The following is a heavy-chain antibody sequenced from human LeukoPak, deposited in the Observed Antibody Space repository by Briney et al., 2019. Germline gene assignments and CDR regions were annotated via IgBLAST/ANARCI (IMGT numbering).Heavy chain of an antibody. J-gene: IGHJ4*02. CDR3: ARAVKGILRYFDC. CDR2: IGASGAST. V-gene: IGHV3-23*01. CDR1: GFTFTSYS. Sequence: GGSLRLSCAASGFTFTSYSMNWVRQAPGKGLEWVSAIGASGASTYYADSVKGRFTISRDNSKNTLYLQMNSLRAEDTAIYYCARAVKGILRYFDCLGQGTLVTVSS. D-gene: IGHD3-9*01.